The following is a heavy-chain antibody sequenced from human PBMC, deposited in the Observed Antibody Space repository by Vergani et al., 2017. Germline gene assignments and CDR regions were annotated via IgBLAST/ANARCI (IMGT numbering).Heavy chain of an antibody. V-gene: IGHV3-23*03. CDR2: IYSGGST. CDR1: GFTFSGYA. D-gene: IGHD3-10*01. Sequence: EVQLLESGGGLVQPGGSLRLSCAASGFTFSGYAMNWVRQAPGKGLEWVSVIYSGGSTYYADSVKGRFTSSRDNSKNTVYLQMNSLRAEDTAVYYCARDQNYGSGSWDYWGQGTLVTVSS. J-gene: IGHJ4*02. CDR3: ARDQNYGSGSWDY.